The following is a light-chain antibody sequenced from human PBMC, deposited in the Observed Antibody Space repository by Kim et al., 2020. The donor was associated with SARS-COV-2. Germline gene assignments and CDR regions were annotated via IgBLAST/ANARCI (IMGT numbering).Light chain of an antibody. Sequence: SSPAGRAAPSCRARRRIISYLVWYHQQPRRPPRLLISDATTRATGIPPSFIGGGSGTDFSLTINGLEPEDFAVFYCQQRSSWPLTFGGGTRVEIK. CDR3: QQRSSWPLT. V-gene: IGKV3-11*01. CDR1: RRIISY. CDR2: DAT. J-gene: IGKJ4*01.